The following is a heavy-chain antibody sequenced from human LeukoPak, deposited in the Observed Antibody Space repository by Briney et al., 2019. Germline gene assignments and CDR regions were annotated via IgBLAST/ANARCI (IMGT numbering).Heavy chain of an antibody. Sequence: PGGSLRLSCAASGFTFSNYWMSWVRQAPGKGLEWVAHINNDGSEKYYVDSVKGRFTISRDNAKNSLYLQMNSLRVEDTAVYYCARDKVTYWGQGTLVTVSS. J-gene: IGHJ4*02. CDR3: ARDKVTY. CDR2: INNDGSEK. CDR1: GFTFSNYW. V-gene: IGHV3-7*01.